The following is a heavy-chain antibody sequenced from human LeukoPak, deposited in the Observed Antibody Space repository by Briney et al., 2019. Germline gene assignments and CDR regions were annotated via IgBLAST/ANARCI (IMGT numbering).Heavy chain of an antibody. D-gene: IGHD2-21*01. CDR1: GGSMSSTGFY. Sequence: SETLSLTCTVSGGSMSSTGFYGGWIRQPPGKGLEWIGSIHYSGTTYYNPSLKSRLTMSVDTPKNQFSLRLSSVTAADTAVYYCAGPRGAYSVYWGQGTLVTVSS. J-gene: IGHJ4*02. V-gene: IGHV4-39*01. CDR3: AGPRGAYSVY. CDR2: IHYSGTT.